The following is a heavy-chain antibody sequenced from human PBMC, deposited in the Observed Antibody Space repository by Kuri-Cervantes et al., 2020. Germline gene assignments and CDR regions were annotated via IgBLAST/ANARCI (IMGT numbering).Heavy chain of an antibody. V-gene: IGHV1-58*01. CDR3: ARDHDQLLRGGCFDY. J-gene: IGHJ4*02. CDR1: GFTFITSA. Sequence: SVKVSCKASGFTFITSAVQWVRQARGQRLEWIGWVVVGSGNTYNAQKLQERVTFTRDMSTSTAYMELSSLRAEDTAVYYCARDHDQLLRGGCFDYWGQGTLVTVSS. CDR2: VVVGSGNT. D-gene: IGHD2-2*01.